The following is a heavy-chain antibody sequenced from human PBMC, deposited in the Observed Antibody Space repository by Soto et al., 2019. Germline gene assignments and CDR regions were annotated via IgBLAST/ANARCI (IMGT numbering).Heavy chain of an antibody. J-gene: IGHJ4*02. CDR3: AREAWPKYLDY. V-gene: IGHV4-4*07. CDR2: IYSTGST. Sequence: QVQLHESGPGLVKPSQTLSLTCNVSGVSISTYCWTWIRQPPRKGLEWIGCIYSTGSTNYNPALKSRVTLLLVISSHQVSLNLTSVTDTDTAVYFCAREAWPKYLDYWCQGLLVTVSS. CDR1: GVSISTYC.